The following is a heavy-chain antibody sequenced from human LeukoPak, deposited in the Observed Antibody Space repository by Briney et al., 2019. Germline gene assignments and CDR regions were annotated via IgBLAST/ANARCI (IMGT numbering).Heavy chain of an antibody. V-gene: IGHV3-33*01. D-gene: IGHD2-15*01. CDR2: IWYDGSNK. J-gene: IGHJ4*02. CDR3: ARAPTPGYCSGGSCYSSDY. Sequence: GGSLRLSCAASGFTFSGYGMHWVRQAPGKGLEWVAVIWYDGSNKYYADSVKGRFTISRDNSKNTLYLQMNSLRAEDTAVYYCARAPTPGYCSGGSCYSSDYWGQGTLVTVSS. CDR1: GFTFSGYG.